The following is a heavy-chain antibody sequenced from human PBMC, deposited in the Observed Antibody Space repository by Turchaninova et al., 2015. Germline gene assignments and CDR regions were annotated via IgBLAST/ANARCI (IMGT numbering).Heavy chain of an antibody. J-gene: IGHJ4*02. CDR2: VYDSGST. V-gene: IGHV4-38-2*01. CDR1: DFSFTRTYD. CDR3: ARLRRRYFDY. Sequence: QVQLQESGPGLVKPSETLSLTCAVTDFSFTRTYDWGWLRQSPGKGLEWVGTVYDSGSTYYNPSLNRRVTISLDTSKKHFSLKLSSVTAADTAIYYCARLRRRYFDYWGQGALVTVSS.